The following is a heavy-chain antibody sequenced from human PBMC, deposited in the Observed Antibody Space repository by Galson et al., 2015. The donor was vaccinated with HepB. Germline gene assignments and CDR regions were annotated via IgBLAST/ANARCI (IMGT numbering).Heavy chain of an antibody. CDR3: ARLFPNSGSYSYYPWLYDFDY. J-gene: IGHJ4*02. D-gene: IGHD3-10*01. V-gene: IGHV3-48*04. CDR2: ISTRGTSV. CDR1: GFTFSGYS. Sequence: SLRLSCAASGFTFSGYSMNWVRQAPGKGLEWVSFISTRGTSVSYADAVKGRFTVSRDNARNSLYLQMNNLSAEDTAVYYCARLFPNSGSYSYYPWLYDFDYWGQGTLVTVSS.